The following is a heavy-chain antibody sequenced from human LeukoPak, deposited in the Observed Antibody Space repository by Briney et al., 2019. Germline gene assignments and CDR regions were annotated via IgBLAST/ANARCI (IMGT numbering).Heavy chain of an antibody. D-gene: IGHD3-10*01. V-gene: IGHV3-23*01. CDR3: AKLYGSGSPRWFDP. Sequence: SGGSLSLSCAASGFTFSTYAMSWVRQAPGKGLEWVSAIGGSGDRTYYADSVKGRFTVSRDNSKNTVYLQMNSLRADDTAVCYCAKLYGSGSPRWFDPWGQGTLVSVSS. CDR2: IGGSGDRT. CDR1: GFTFSTYA. J-gene: IGHJ5*02.